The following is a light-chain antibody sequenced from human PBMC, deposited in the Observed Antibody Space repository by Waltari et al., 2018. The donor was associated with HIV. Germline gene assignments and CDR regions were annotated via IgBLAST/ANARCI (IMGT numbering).Light chain of an antibody. V-gene: IGLV3-21*02. CDR3: QVWDSSGDPYVV. CDR1: KIGSKS. CDR2: DDN. J-gene: IGLJ2*01. Sequence: SFVLTQPSSVSVAPGQTARITCGGNKIGSKSVHWYQQKPGQAPLLVVYDDNDRPSGIPERCSGSNSGNTATLTINRVEAGDEADYYCQVWDSSGDPYVVFGGGTKLTVL.